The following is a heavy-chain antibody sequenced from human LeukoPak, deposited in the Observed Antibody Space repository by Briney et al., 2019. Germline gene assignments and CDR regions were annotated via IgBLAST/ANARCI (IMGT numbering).Heavy chain of an antibody. CDR3: AKDLSGRSYSYYYMDV. J-gene: IGHJ6*03. V-gene: IGHV3-23*01. Sequence: GGSLRLSCAASGFSFSTYAMSWVRQAPGKGLEWVSTITGGGTYYADSVRGRFTISRDNTKNTLFLQMNSLRAEDTAVYSCAKDLSGRSYSYYYMDVWGRGTTVTVSS. CDR1: GFSFSTYA. CDR2: ITGGGT. D-gene: IGHD1-26*01.